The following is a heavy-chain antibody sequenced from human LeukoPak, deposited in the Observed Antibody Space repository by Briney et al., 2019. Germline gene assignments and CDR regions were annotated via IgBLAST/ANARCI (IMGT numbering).Heavy chain of an antibody. CDR1: GFPFSSYA. D-gene: IGHD2-2*01. CDR3: ARDDIPNYCPSASCNLRYFQH. V-gene: IGHV3-23*01. J-gene: IGHJ1*01. CDR2: ISCSGGST. Sequence: GGSLRLSCAASGFPFSSYAMSWVRQAPGKGLEGVSAISCSGGSTYYADSVKGRFTISRDNSKNILYLQMNSLRAEDTAVYYCARDDIPNYCPSASCNLRYFQHWGQGTLVTVSS.